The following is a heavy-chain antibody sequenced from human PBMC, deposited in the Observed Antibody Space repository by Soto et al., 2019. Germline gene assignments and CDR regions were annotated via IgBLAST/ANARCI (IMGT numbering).Heavy chain of an antibody. D-gene: IGHD3-9*01. CDR1: GGSISSSSYY. Sequence: QLQLQESGPGLVKPSEALSLTCSVSGGSISSSSYYWGWIRQPPGKGLEWIGSIYYSGRTYYNPSLKSRVTISIAKSKTQFALKLSSLTAADTAVYYCARLEGLATISYYFDFWGQGTLVTVSS. V-gene: IGHV4-39*01. CDR2: IYYSGRT. CDR3: ARLEGLATISYYFDF. J-gene: IGHJ4*02.